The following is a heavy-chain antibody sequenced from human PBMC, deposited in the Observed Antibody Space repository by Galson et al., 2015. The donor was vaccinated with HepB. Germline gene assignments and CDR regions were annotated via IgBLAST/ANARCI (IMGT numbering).Heavy chain of an antibody. CDR1: GFTFSSYA. V-gene: IGHV3-30-3*01. CDR3: ARVNGSYDFWSGYYSYYYMDV. J-gene: IGHJ6*03. CDR2: ISYDGSNK. D-gene: IGHD3-3*01. Sequence: SLRLSCAASGFTFSSYAMHWVRQAPGKGLEWVAVISYDGSNKYYADSVKGRFTISRDNSKNTLYLQMNSLRAEDTAVYYCARVNGSYDFWSGYYSYYYMDVWGKGTTVTVSS.